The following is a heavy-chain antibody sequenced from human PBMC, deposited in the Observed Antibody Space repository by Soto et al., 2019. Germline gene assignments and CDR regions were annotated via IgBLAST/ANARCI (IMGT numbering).Heavy chain of an antibody. J-gene: IGHJ4*02. Sequence: GGSLRLSCAASGFTFTTAWMIWVRQAPGKGLEWVGHIKTKTEGEATNYATPVKGRFSISRDDSTNTQSLQMNSLKSEDTAVYYCATDLPTAGAGEFDYWGQGTLVTVSS. CDR3: ATDLPTAGAGEFDY. V-gene: IGHV3-15*01. CDR1: GFTFTTAW. CDR2: IKTKTEGEAT. D-gene: IGHD6-19*01.